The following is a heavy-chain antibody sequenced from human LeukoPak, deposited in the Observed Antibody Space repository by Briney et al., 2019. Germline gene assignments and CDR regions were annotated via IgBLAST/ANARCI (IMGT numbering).Heavy chain of an antibody. V-gene: IGHV4-30-4*01. D-gene: IGHD5-18*01. CDR2: IYYSGST. J-gene: IGHJ3*02. Sequence: SETLSLTCTVSGGSISSGDYCWSWIRQPPGKGLEWIGYIYYSGSTFYNPSLKSRVTLSVDTSKNRFSLKLSSVTAADTAVYYCARQMVTYDAFDIWGQGTMVTVSS. CDR3: ARQMVTYDAFDI. CDR1: GGSISSGDYC.